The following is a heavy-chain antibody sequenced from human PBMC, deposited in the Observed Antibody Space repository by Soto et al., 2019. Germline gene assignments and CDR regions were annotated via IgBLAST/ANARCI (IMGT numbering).Heavy chain of an antibody. J-gene: IGHJ4*02. CDR1: GGSISSGDYY. CDR2: IYYSGST. V-gene: IGHV4-30-4*01. Sequence: QVQLQESGPGLVKPSQTLSLTCTVSGGSISSGDYYWSWIRQPPGKGLEWIGYIYYSGSTYYNPSLKSRVTLSVDTSKNQFSLKLSSVTAADTAVYYCASTLKLYGDSAYYWGQGTLVTVSS. D-gene: IGHD4-17*01. CDR3: ASTLKLYGDSAYY.